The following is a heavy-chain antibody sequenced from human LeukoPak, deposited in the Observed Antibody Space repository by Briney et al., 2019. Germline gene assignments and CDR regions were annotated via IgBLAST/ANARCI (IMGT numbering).Heavy chain of an antibody. CDR2: ISASGDAT. D-gene: IGHD1-14*01. V-gene: IGHV3-23*01. J-gene: IGHJ5*02. Sequence: PGGSRTLPWAVSRFTFGIYAMRWVRQPPGTGREWVLTISASGDATYHAASMKSRFTISRDNFKNTLYLQMNCVRVEDTARYYCAKEVPNTGKACQSWGQGTLVTVSS. CDR1: RFTFGIYA. CDR3: AKEVPNTGKACQS.